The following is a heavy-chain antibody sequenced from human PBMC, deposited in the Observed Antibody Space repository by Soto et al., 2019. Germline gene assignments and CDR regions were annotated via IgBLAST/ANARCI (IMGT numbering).Heavy chain of an antibody. CDR3: ARDDYSNYWFDP. D-gene: IGHD4-4*01. J-gene: IGHJ5*02. V-gene: IGHV4-31*03. CDR1: GGSISSGGYY. CDR2: IYYSGST. Sequence: SKTLSLTCTVSGGSISSGGYYWSWIRQHPGKGLEWIGYIYYSGSTYYNPSLKSRVTISVDTSKNQFSLKLSSVTAADTAVYYCARDDYSNYWFDPWGQGTLVTVSS.